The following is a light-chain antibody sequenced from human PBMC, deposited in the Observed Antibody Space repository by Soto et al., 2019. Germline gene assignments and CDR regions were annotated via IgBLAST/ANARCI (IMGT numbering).Light chain of an antibody. CDR3: CSYAGSSNFYV. J-gene: IGLJ1*01. Sequence: QSALTQPASVSGSPGQSITISCTGTSSDVGSYNLVSWYQQHPGKAPKLMIYEGSKRPSGVSNRFSGSKSGNTPSLTISGLQAEDEADYYCCSYAGSSNFYVFGTGTKVTVL. V-gene: IGLV2-23*01. CDR2: EGS. CDR1: SSDVGSYNL.